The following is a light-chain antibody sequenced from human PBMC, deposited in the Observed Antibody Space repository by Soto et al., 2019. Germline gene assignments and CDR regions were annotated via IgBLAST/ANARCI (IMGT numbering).Light chain of an antibody. V-gene: IGKV1-12*01. CDR3: QQANSFPYT. CDR2: ATS. CDR1: QVISSW. J-gene: IGKJ2*01. Sequence: DIQMTQSPSSVPASVGDRVTITCRATQVISSWLAWYQQKPGKAPKLLIYATSNLQSGVPSRFSGSGSGTDFTLTITSLQPEDFATYYCQQANSFPYTFGQGTKLEIK.